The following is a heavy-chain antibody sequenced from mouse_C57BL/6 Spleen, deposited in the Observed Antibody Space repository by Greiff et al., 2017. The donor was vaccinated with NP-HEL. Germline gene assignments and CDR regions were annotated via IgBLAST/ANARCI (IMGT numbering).Heavy chain of an antibody. V-gene: IGHV5-4*01. D-gene: IGHD2-2*01. CDR3: ARDRGSMVTTRGAMDY. Sequence: EVKLVESGGGLVKPGGSLKLSCAASGFTFSSYAMSWVRQTPEKRLEWVATISDGGSYTYYPDNVKGRFTISRDNAKNNLYLQMSHLKSEDTAMYYCARDRGSMVTTRGAMDYWGQGTSVTVSS. CDR2: ISDGGSYT. CDR1: GFTFSSYA. J-gene: IGHJ4*01.